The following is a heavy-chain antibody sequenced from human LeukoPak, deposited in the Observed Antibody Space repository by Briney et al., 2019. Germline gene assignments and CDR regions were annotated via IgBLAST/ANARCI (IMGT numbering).Heavy chain of an antibody. CDR2: IRWNSGTI. J-gene: IGHJ6*02. CDR3: AKDGYDILTGYYTGHPRKYGMDV. D-gene: IGHD3-9*01. V-gene: IGHV3-9*01. CDR1: GCTFDDYA. Sequence: PARSLRLSCAASGCTFDDYAMRWVRQAPGKGLEWVSGIRWNSGTIGYADSVKGRFTISTDNAKTSLYLQMNSLRAEDTAVYYCAKDGYDILTGYYTGHPRKYGMDVWGQGTTVTVSS.